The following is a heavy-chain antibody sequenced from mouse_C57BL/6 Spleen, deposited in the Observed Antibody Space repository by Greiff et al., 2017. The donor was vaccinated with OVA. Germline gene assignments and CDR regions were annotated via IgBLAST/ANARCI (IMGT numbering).Heavy chain of an antibody. CDR2: ISSGGDYI. J-gene: IGHJ3*01. CDR1: GFTFSSYA. D-gene: IGHD2-3*01. CDR3: TREEDGYSWFAY. Sequence: DVMLVESGEGLVKPGGSLKLSCAASGFTFSSYAMSWVRQTPEKRLEWVAYISSGGDYIYYADTVKGRFTISRDNARNTLYLQMSSLKSEDTAMYYCTREEDGYSWFAYWGQGTLVTVSA. V-gene: IGHV5-9-1*02.